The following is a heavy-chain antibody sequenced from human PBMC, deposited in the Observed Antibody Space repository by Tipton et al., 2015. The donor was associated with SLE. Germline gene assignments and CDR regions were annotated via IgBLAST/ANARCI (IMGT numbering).Heavy chain of an antibody. CDR1: GGSMSGHY. D-gene: IGHD6-19*01. J-gene: IGHJ4*02. CDR2: ITSSGYT. V-gene: IGHV4-59*11. CDR3: AGRYSSGLLFDY. Sequence: TLSLTCTVSGGSMSGHYWTWIRQPPGKGLAWIGFITSSGYTNYNPSLQSRVTISIDTSKNQCSLKLMSVTAADTAVYYCAGRYSSGLLFDYWGQGTLVTVSS.